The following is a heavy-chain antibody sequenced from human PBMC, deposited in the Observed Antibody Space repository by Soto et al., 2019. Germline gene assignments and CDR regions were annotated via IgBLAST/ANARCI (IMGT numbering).Heavy chain of an antibody. V-gene: IGHV2-5*02. CDR3: AHAYGGRSLY. D-gene: IGHD4-17*01. J-gene: IGHJ4*02. CDR1: GFSLPTDRVG. CDR2: IYWDDTK. Sequence: QITLKESGPTLVKPTQTLTLTCTFSGFSLPTDRVGVGWIRQPPGEALEWLAVIYWDDTKTYRPSLESRLTINKDSSKNQVALTMTNMDSVDTATYYCAHAYGGRSLYWGQGTLVTVSS.